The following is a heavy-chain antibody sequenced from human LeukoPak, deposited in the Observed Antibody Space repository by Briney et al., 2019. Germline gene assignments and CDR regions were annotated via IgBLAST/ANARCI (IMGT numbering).Heavy chain of an antibody. D-gene: IGHD3-9*01. V-gene: IGHV3-43*02. CDR2: ISGDGDTT. CDR1: GFSFDDFA. CDR3: AKDMARYVDVRPDY. Sequence: GGSLRLFCAASGFSFDDFAMHWVRQAPGKGLEWVSLISGDGDTTYYAASVKGRFTISRDNSKNSLYLQMNSLRSEDTALYYCAKDMARYVDVRPDYWGQGTLVTVSS. J-gene: IGHJ4*02.